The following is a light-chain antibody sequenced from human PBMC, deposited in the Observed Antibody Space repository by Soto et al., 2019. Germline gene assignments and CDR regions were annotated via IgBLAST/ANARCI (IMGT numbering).Light chain of an antibody. CDR1: QRINIY. CDR3: QQSFSTPT. J-gene: IGKJ5*01. CDR2: SAS. Sequence: DIQMTQSQSSLSTSVGDRFTITCRASQRINIYLNWYRQKPGKAPELLIYSASNLQSGVPSRFSGSGSGTDFTLTISSLQPEDFATYYCQQSFSTPTFGQGTRLENK. V-gene: IGKV1-39*01.